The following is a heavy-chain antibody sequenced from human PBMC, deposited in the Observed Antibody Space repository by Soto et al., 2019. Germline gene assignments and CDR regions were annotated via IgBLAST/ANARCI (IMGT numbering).Heavy chain of an antibody. D-gene: IGHD2-15*01. V-gene: IGHV2-5*02. Sequence: QITLKESGPPLVKPTQTLTLTCTFSGFSLSSSGVGVGWIRQPPGKALEWLTFIYWDDDKRYSPSLKSRLTITKDTSKHQVVLPLTTMDPVDTATSYCARLVVAGITYYFDPWGQGTLLTVSS. J-gene: IGHJ4*02. CDR1: GFSLSSSGVG. CDR2: IYWDDDK. CDR3: ARLVVAGITYYFDP.